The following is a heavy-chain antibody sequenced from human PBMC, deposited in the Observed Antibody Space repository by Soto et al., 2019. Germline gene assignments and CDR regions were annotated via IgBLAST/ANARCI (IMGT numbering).Heavy chain of an antibody. CDR3: ARDQRTKRGYSGSFDY. CDR2: ISVYNDNT. J-gene: IGHJ4*02. Sequence: ASVKVSCKTSNYPFSSYGISWVRQAPGQGLEWMGWISVYNDNTEYAQKLQGRVTITADESTSTAYMELSSLRSEDTAVYYCARDQRTKRGYSGSFDYWGQGTLVTVSS. V-gene: IGHV1-18*01. D-gene: IGHD5-12*01. CDR1: NYPFSSYG.